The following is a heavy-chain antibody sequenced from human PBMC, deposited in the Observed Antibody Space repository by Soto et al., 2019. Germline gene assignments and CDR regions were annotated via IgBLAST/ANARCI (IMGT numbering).Heavy chain of an antibody. CDR2: INAGNRNT. Sequence: QVQLVQSGAEVKKPGASVKVSCKASGYTFTSYAMHWVRQAPGQRLEWMGWINAGNRNTKYSQKFQGRVTITRDTSASTAYMELSSLRSEDTAVYYCARYYYDSSGLDYWGQGTLVTVSS. CDR1: GYTFTSYA. CDR3: ARYYYDSSGLDY. J-gene: IGHJ4*02. D-gene: IGHD3-22*01. V-gene: IGHV1-3*01.